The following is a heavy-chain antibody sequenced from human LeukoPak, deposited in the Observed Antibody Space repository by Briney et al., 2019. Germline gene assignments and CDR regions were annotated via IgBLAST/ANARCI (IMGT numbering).Heavy chain of an antibody. CDR3: AKDLYSNYGPADY. Sequence: GGSLRLSCAASGFTFSSYAMSWVRQAPGEGLEWVSTINGGGVNTHYADSVGGRFTISRDNSKNTLFLQMNSLRDEDTAVYCCAKDLYSNYGPADYWGQGNLVTVSS. V-gene: IGHV3-23*01. CDR1: GFTFSSYA. D-gene: IGHD4-11*01. CDR2: INGGGVNT. J-gene: IGHJ4*02.